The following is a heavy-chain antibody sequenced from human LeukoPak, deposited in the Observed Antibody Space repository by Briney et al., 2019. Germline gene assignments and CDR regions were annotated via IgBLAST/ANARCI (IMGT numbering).Heavy chain of an antibody. D-gene: IGHD2-21*01. V-gene: IGHV4-34*01. CDR2: INHSGST. CDR1: GASFSGYY. CDR3: ARDRGTGGDYYSDGYDY. Sequence: SETLSLTCAVYGASFSGYYWSSLRQPPGKGLEWIGEINHSGSTNYNPSLKSRVTISVDTSKNQFSLKLSSVAAADTAVYYCARDRGTGGDYYSDGYDYWGQGTLVTVSS. J-gene: IGHJ4*02.